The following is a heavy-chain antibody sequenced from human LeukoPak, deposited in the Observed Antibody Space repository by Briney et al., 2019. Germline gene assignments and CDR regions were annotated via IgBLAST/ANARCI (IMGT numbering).Heavy chain of an antibody. Sequence: ASVKVSCEASGYTFPSYGISWVRQAPGQGLEWMGWVSGYDGRTNYAQNLKGRVTVTAETSTSTVYMELRSLRSDDTAMYYCARDYYNDYEDTFDIWGQGTMVTVSS. CDR2: VSGYDGRT. V-gene: IGHV1-18*01. CDR1: GYTFPSYG. J-gene: IGHJ3*02. D-gene: IGHD4-11*01. CDR3: ARDYYNDYEDTFDI.